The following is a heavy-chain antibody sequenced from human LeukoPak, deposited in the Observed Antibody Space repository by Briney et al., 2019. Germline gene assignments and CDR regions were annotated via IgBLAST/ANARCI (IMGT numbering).Heavy chain of an antibody. CDR1: GGTFSSYA. Sequence: SVKVSCKASGGTFSSYAISWVRQAPGQGLEWMGRIIPILGTANYAQKFQGRVTITTDESTSTAYMELSSLRSEDTAVYYCATALDLWFGELFYMDVWGKGTTVTVSS. J-gene: IGHJ6*03. D-gene: IGHD3-10*01. CDR2: IIPILGTA. CDR3: ATALDLWFGELFYMDV. V-gene: IGHV1-69*11.